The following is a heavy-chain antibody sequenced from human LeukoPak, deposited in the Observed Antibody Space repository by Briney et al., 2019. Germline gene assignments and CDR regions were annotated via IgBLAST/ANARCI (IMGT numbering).Heavy chain of an antibody. CDR3: ARVLITFGGVIVMPYAFDI. J-gene: IGHJ3*02. Sequence: ASVKVSCKASGYTFTSYGISWVRQAPGQGLEWMGWISAYNGNTNYAQKLQGRVTMTTDTSTSTAYMELRSLRSDDTAVYYCARVLITFGGVIVMPYAFDIWGQGTMVTVPS. CDR1: GYTFTSYG. D-gene: IGHD3-16*02. V-gene: IGHV1-18*01. CDR2: ISAYNGNT.